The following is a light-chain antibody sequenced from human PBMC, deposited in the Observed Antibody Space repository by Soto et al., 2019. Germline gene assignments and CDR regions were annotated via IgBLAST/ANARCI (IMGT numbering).Light chain of an antibody. V-gene: IGKV3-20*01. J-gene: IGKJ2*01. CDR2: GAS. CDR3: QQYDSATYT. CDR1: QSISSSF. Sequence: EIVLTQSPGTLSLSPGERATLSCRASQSISSSFLAWYQQKPGQAPRLLIYGASTRATGIPDRFSGSGSGTVFSLTISRLETEDFAVYYCQQYDSATYTFGQGTKLEIK.